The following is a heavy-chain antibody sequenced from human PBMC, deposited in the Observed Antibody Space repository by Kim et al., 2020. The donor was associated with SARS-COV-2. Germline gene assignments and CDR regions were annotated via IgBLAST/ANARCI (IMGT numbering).Heavy chain of an antibody. J-gene: IGHJ4*02. CDR3: ARGIGQQPTRANY. V-gene: IGHV3-21*01. Sequence: YADSVKGRFTISRDNAKNSLYLQMNSLRAEDTAVYYCARGIGQQPTRANYWGQGTLVTVSS. D-gene: IGHD6-13*01.